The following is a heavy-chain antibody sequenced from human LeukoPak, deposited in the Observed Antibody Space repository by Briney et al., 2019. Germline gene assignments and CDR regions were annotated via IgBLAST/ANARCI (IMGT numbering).Heavy chain of an antibody. Sequence: PGGSLRLSCAASGFTFNNYGMHWVRQAPGKGLEWVAVISHDGSNKYYADSVKGRFTISRDNSKNTLYLQMDSLRVEDTAVYYCARGSWSSSGFDYWGQGTLVTVSS. CDR1: GFTFNNYG. J-gene: IGHJ4*02. CDR3: ARGSWSSSGFDY. V-gene: IGHV3-30*03. D-gene: IGHD6-25*01. CDR2: ISHDGSNK.